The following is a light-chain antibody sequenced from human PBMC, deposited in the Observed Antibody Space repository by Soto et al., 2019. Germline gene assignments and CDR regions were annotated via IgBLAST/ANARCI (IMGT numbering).Light chain of an antibody. CDR3: QQYNNWGT. V-gene: IGKV3-15*01. Sequence: ELVMTQSPATLSVSPGERATLSCRASQSVNSNLAWYQQKPGQAPRLLIYGASTRATSIPARFSGSGSGTEFTLTITSLQSEDFAVYYCQQYNNWGTFGQGTKVEI. J-gene: IGKJ1*01. CDR1: QSVNSN. CDR2: GAS.